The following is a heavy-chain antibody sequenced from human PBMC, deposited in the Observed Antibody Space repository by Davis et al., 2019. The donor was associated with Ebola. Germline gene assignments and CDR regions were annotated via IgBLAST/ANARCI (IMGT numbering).Heavy chain of an antibody. V-gene: IGHV3-7*03. Sequence: GGSLRLSCVASGFTFSSYWMSWVRQAPGKGLEWVANIKQDGSEKYYVDSVKGRFTISRDNAKNSLYLQMNSLRAEDTAVYYCARDLPKYYDFWSGYFDYWGQGTLVTVSS. J-gene: IGHJ4*02. CDR1: GFTFSSYW. CDR3: ARDLPKYYDFWSGYFDY. CDR2: IKQDGSEK. D-gene: IGHD3-3*01.